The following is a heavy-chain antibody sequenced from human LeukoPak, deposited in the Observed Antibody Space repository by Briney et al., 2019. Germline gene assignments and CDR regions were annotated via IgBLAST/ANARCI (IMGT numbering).Heavy chain of an antibody. CDR1: GYTFTGYY. V-gene: IGHV1-2*02. D-gene: IGHD2-2*01. Sequence: ASVKVSCKASGYTFTGYYIHWVRQAPGQGLEWMGWINPSSGGTNYAQKFQGRVSMTRDTSISTVYMELSRLRSDDTAVYYCARDVGEYCSSIDCYASDYWGQGTLVTVSS. CDR2: INPSSGGT. CDR3: ARDVGEYCSSIDCYASDY. J-gene: IGHJ4*02.